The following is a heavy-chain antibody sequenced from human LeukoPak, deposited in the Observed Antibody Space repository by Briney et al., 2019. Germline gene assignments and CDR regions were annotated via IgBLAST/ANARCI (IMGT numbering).Heavy chain of an antibody. J-gene: IGHJ4*02. CDR3: ARHVGGDYTFYFDY. CDR2: IYYSGST. Sequence: SETLSLTCTVSGGSISSSSYYWGWIRQPPGKGLEWIGSIYYSGSTYYNPSLKSRVTISVDTSKNQFSLKLSSVTAADTAVYYCARHVGGDYTFYFDYWGQGTLVTVSS. D-gene: IGHD2-21*02. V-gene: IGHV4-39*01. CDR1: GGSISSSSYY.